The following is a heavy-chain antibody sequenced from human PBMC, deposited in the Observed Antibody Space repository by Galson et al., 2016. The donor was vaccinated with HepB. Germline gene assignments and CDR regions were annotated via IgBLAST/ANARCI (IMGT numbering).Heavy chain of an antibody. CDR2: IFPGDSDT. Sequence: QSGAEVKKPGESLKISCKASGYSFTSYWIGWVRQMPGKGLEWMGTIFPGDSDTKYSPSFGGLVTISVDRSINTAYLQWSSLRASDTAIYYCARPPYYDFWSGFGRWGQGTLVTVSS. V-gene: IGHV5-51*03. D-gene: IGHD3-3*01. J-gene: IGHJ4*02. CDR1: GYSFTSYW. CDR3: ARPPYYDFWSGFGR.